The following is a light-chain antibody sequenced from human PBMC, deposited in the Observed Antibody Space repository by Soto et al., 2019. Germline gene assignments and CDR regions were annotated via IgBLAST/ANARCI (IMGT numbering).Light chain of an antibody. J-gene: IGKJ4*01. Sequence: EIVLTQSPGTVSLSPGERATLSCRASQSVSSNLAWHQQKPGQAPRILMYDASTRATDIPARFSGSGSGTDFTLTISSLLSEDFAVYYCHQYYKWPLTFGGGTKVDIK. V-gene: IGKV3-15*01. CDR3: HQYYKWPLT. CDR1: QSVSSN. CDR2: DAS.